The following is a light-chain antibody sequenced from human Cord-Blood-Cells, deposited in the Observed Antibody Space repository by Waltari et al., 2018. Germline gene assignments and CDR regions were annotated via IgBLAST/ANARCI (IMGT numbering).Light chain of an antibody. J-gene: IGKJ1*01. CDR2: AAS. Sequence: AIRMTQSPSSFSASTGDRVTITCRASQGISRYLAWYQQKPGKAPKLLIYAASTLQIGVPSRFSGSGSGTEFTLTISCLQSEDFATYYCQQYYSYPWTFGQGTKVEIK. CDR1: QGISRY. V-gene: IGKV1-8*01. CDR3: QQYYSYPWT.